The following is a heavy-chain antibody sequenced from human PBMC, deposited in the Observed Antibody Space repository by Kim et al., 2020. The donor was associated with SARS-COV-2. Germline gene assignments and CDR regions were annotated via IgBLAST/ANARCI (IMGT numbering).Heavy chain of an antibody. J-gene: IGHJ6*02. CDR2: ISGSGGST. D-gene: IGHD3-10*01. CDR1: GFTFSSYA. CDR3: AKLYGSYLYYYYGMDV. V-gene: IGHV3-23*01. Sequence: GGSLRLSCAASGFTFSSYAMSWVRQAPGKGLEWVSAISGSGGSTYYADSVKGRFTISRDNSKNTLYLQMNSLRAEDTAVYYCAKLYGSYLYYYYGMDVWGQGTTVTVSS.